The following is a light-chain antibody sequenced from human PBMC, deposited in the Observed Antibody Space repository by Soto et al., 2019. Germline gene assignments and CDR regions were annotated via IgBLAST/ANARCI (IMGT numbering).Light chain of an antibody. CDR1: QYVSNK. Sequence: EIVMTQSPATLSVSPGETSTLSCRASQYVSNKVAWYQQKPGQAPRLLILGASTRATGVPARFSGSGSGTEFTLTISSLQSEDFAVYYCQQYNNWPRTFGQGKRLEIK. J-gene: IGKJ5*01. V-gene: IGKV3-15*01. CDR2: GAS. CDR3: QQYNNWPRT.